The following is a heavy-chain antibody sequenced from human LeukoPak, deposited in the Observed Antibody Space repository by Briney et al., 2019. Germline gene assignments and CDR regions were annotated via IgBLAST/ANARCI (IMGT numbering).Heavy chain of an antibody. Sequence: GGSLRLSCAASGFTFSSYDMHWVRQAPGRGLEWVSAIGIAGDTYYPDSVKGRFTISRENAKNSVYLQMNSLKDGDTAVYYCIRGGIQVSGIDAFDIWGQGTMVTVSS. CDR3: IRGGIQVSGIDAFDI. CDR1: GFTFSSYD. CDR2: IGIAGDT. D-gene: IGHD5/OR15-5a*01. V-gene: IGHV3-13*01. J-gene: IGHJ3*02.